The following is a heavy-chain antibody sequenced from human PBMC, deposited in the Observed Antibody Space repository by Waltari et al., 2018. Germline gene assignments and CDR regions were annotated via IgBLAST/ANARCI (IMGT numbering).Heavy chain of an antibody. J-gene: IGHJ6*03. D-gene: IGHD6-19*01. CDR2: IYYSGGT. CDR1: GGSISSYY. CDR3: ARYSSGWYRIGYYYYYMDV. V-gene: IGHV4-59*01. Sequence: QVQLQESGPGLVKPSETLSLTCTVSGGSISSYYWSWIRQPPGKGLEWIGYIYYSGGTNYTPSLKSRVTISVDTSKNQCSLKLSSVTAADTAVYYCARYSSGWYRIGYYYYYMDVWGKGTTVTVSS.